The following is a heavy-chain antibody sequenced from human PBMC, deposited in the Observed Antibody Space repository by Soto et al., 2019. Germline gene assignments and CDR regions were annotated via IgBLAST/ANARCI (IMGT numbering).Heavy chain of an antibody. CDR2: ISHSGTI. D-gene: IGHD7-27*01. Sequence: ETLSLTCAVSGGSITHDNWWNWARQPPGKGLEWIGEISHSGTINYNPSLKSRVTISVDMSKNQFSLRLTSVTAADTAVYYCAKDHTGADAFDIWGQGIMVTVSS. CDR3: AKDHTGADAFDI. CDR1: GGSITHDNW. J-gene: IGHJ3*02. V-gene: IGHV4-4*02.